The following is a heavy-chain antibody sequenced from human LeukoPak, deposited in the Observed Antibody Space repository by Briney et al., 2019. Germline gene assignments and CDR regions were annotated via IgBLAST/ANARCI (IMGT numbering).Heavy chain of an antibody. Sequence: SETLSLTCTVSGYSISSGYYWGWIRQPPGKGLEWIGSIYHSGSTYYNPSLKSRVTISVDTSKNQFSLKLSSVTAADTAVYYCARHYYYYYMDVWGKGTTVTISS. CDR3: ARHYYYYYMDV. CDR2: IYHSGST. CDR1: GYSISSGYY. V-gene: IGHV4-38-2*02. J-gene: IGHJ6*03.